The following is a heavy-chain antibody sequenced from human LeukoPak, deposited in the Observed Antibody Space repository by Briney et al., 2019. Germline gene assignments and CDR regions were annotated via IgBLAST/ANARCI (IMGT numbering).Heavy chain of an antibody. CDR2: IYHSGST. CDR3: ARGRSIAASPHKHAFDI. D-gene: IGHD6-6*01. J-gene: IGHJ3*02. Sequence: PSQTLSLTCAVSGGSISSGGYSWSWIRQPPRKGLEWIGYIYHSGSTYYNPSLKSRVTISVDRSKNQFSLKLSSVTAADTAVYYCARGRSIAASPHKHAFDIWGQGTMVTVSS. V-gene: IGHV4-30-2*01. CDR1: GGSISSGGYS.